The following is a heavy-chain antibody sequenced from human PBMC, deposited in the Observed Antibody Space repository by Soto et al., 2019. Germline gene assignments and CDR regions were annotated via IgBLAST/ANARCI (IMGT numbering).Heavy chain of an antibody. D-gene: IGHD5-12*01. V-gene: IGHV3-11*05. CDR1: GFSFNDYY. Sequence: GGSLRLSCAASGFSFNDYYMSWIRQAPGKGLEWISYISGNSGDTNYADSVKGRFTISRDNAKNSLSLQMNSLRAEDTAVYYCATVLRGHNDNDGDWGQGTLVTVSS. CDR2: ISGNSGDT. J-gene: IGHJ4*02. CDR3: ATVLRGHNDNDGD.